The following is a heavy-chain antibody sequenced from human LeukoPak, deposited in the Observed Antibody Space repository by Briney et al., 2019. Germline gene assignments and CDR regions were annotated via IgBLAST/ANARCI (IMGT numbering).Heavy chain of an antibody. CDR3: ARELWFVNAPGSWFDP. V-gene: IGHV4-38-2*02. CDR1: GYSISSGYY. Sequence: SETLSLTCTVSGYSISSGYYWGWIRPPPGKGLEWIGSIYHNGSTYYNPSLKSRVTISVDTSKNQFSLKLSSVTAADTAVYYCARELWFVNAPGSWFDPWGQGTLVTVSS. CDR2: IYHNGST. J-gene: IGHJ5*02. D-gene: IGHD3-10*01.